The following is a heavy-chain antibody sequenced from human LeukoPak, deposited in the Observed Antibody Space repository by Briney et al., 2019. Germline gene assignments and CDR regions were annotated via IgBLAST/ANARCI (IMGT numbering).Heavy chain of an antibody. V-gene: IGHV3-48*03. CDR3: ASEGRYFVH. J-gene: IGHJ4*02. CDR2: ISTSGSTI. CDR1: GFTFRTFE. Sequence: GGSLRHSCAASGFTFRTFEMPLVRQAPGKGLEWVSHISTSGSTINYADSVKGRFTISRDNAKNSLYLQMNSLRAEDTAVYYCASEGRYFVHWGQGTLVTVSS.